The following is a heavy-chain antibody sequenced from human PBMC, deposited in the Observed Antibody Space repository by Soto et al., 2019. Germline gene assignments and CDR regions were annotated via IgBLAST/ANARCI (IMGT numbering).Heavy chain of an antibody. CDR3: ARTGTTSYEYYYYYYGMDV. Sequence: GGSLRLSCAASKFTFNTYAMSWVRQAPGKGLEWVSYIGSSSSSYTEYADSVKGRFTISRDNAKNSLYLQMNSLRAEDTAVYYCARTGTTSYEYYYYYYGMDVWGQGTTVTVSS. D-gene: IGHD1-1*01. J-gene: IGHJ6*02. CDR1: KFTFNTYA. CDR2: IGSSSSSYT. V-gene: IGHV3-21*05.